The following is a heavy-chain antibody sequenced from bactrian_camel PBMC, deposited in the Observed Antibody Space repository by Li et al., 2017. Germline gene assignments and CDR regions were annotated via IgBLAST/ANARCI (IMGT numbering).Heavy chain of an antibody. J-gene: IGHJ6*01. CDR3: ATAPAQSIWVGAADFGY. D-gene: IGHD5*01. CDR2: ISGNGRIT. Sequence: VESGGGLVQPGRSLRLSCATSGFAFSSYFMGWIRQAPGKGLEFVASISGNGRITYYADSVKGRLTISRDNAKNTVYLQMNSLKSEDTALYYCATAPAQSIWVGAADFGYWGQGTQVTVS. CDR1: GFAFSSYF. V-gene: IGHV3-2*01.